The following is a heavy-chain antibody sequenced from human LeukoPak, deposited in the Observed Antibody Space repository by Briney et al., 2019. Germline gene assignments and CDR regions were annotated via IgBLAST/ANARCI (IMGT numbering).Heavy chain of an antibody. Sequence: ASVKVSCKASGYTFTSYDINWVRQATGQGLEWMGWMNPNSGNTGYAQKFQGRVTMTRDTSISTAYMELSRLRSDDTAVYYCARDLGVRGAIITFGYWGQGTLVTVSS. CDR3: ARDLGVRGAIITFGY. V-gene: IGHV1-8*01. D-gene: IGHD3-10*01. CDR1: GYTFTSYD. J-gene: IGHJ4*02. CDR2: MNPNSGNT.